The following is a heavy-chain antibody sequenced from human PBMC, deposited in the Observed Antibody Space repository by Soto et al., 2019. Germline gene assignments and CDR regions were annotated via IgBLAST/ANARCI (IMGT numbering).Heavy chain of an antibody. D-gene: IGHD2-15*01. CDR3: ARYGGTAIWYFDI. V-gene: IGHV4-34*01. CDR1: GASFTGYS. CDR2: VSHSGTA. Sequence: QVRLQQWGAGLLKPSETLSLTCAVYGASFTGYSWTWLRQSPGKGLEWIGVVSHSGTAKYNPSLKSRVTISRDTSKSQFSLELTSVTAADTAVYYCARYGGTAIWYFDIWGRGTSVSVSS. J-gene: IGHJ2*01.